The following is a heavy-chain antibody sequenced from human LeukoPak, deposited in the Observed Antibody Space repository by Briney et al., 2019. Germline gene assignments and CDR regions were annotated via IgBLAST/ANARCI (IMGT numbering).Heavy chain of an antibody. Sequence: GGSLRLSCAASGFTFSSYAMSWVRQAPGKGLEWVSAITGSGGSTYYADSVKGRFTISRDNSKNTLYLQMSSLGAEDTAVYYCAKGSGSYYYYMDVWGKGTTVTVSS. D-gene: IGHD3-10*01. CDR1: GFTFSSYA. J-gene: IGHJ6*03. CDR3: AKGSGSYYYYMDV. CDR2: ITGSGGST. V-gene: IGHV3-23*01.